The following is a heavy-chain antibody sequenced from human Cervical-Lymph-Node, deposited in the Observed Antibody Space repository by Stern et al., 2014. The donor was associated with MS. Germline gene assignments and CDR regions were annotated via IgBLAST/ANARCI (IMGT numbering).Heavy chain of an antibody. V-gene: IGHV2-5*02. CDR1: GFSLSASGVS. Sequence: QITLKESGPTLVKPTQTLTLTCTFSGFSLSASGVSVGWIRQPPGKALEWLELISWDDDKRYSPSLKSRLTITKDTSKNQVVLTMTNMDPVDTATFYCARGNSTGYYRDWFDPWGQGTLVTVSS. CDR2: ISWDDDK. J-gene: IGHJ5*02. CDR3: ARGNSTGYYRDWFDP. D-gene: IGHD6-19*01.